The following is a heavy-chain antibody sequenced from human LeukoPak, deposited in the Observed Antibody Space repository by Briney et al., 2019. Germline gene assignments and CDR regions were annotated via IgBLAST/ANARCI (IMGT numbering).Heavy chain of an antibody. V-gene: IGHV4-59*08. D-gene: IGHD3-16*01. CDR1: GASVSNYY. Sequence: SETLSLTCSVSGASVSNYYWSWLRQTPGKGLEWIGHISDSGSPTCNPSLKSRVTISEDMSKNQISLNLRSVTAADTAVYYCARHADGGVFIKTYFFDSWGQGLLVSVSS. CDR2: ISDSGSP. J-gene: IGHJ4*02. CDR3: ARHADGGVFIKTYFFDS.